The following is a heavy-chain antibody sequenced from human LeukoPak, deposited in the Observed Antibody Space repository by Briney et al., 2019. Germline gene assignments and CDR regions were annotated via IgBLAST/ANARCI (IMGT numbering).Heavy chain of an antibody. CDR1: GGTFSSYA. D-gene: IGHD3-16*02. J-gene: IGHJ4*02. CDR3: ARYRITFGGVIAAFDY. V-gene: IGHV1-69*05. CDR2: IIPIFGTA. Sequence: SVKVSCKASGGTFSSYAISWVRQAPGQGLEWMGGIIPIFGTANYAQKFRGRVTITTDESTSTAYMELSSLRSEDTAVYYCARYRITFGGVIAAFDYWGQGTLVTVSS.